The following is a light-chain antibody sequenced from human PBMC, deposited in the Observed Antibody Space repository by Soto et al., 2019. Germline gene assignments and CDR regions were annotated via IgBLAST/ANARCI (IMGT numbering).Light chain of an antibody. CDR3: QQRSNWPPIT. Sequence: EIVLTQSPFRLRLSXVERTTPSXXXSQSVSSYLAWYQQKPGQAPRLLIYDASNRATGIPARFSGSGSGTDFTLTISSLEPEDFAVYYCQQRSNWPPITFGQGTRLENK. CDR2: DAS. J-gene: IGKJ5*01. V-gene: IGKV3-11*01. CDR1: QSVSSY.